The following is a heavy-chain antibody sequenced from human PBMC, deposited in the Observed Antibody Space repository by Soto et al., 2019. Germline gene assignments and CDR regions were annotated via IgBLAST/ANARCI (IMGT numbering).Heavy chain of an antibody. J-gene: IGHJ4*02. CDR1: GFTFSNYA. D-gene: IGHD6-25*01. Sequence: EVQLLESGGGLVQPGRSLRLSCAASGFTFSNYAMSWVRQAPGQGLDWVSATSGSGGTTYYADSVKGRFTISRDNSKNTLFLQMNSLRAEDAAVYYCAKFFVETGSNSGWPWSFHYWGQGTRVTVSS. CDR3: AKFFVETGSNSGWPWSFHY. CDR2: TSGSGGTT. V-gene: IGHV3-23*01.